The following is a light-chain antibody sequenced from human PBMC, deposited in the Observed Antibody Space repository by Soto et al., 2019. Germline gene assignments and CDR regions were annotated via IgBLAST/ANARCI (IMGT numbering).Light chain of an antibody. CDR3: QQYGSSPPVT. J-gene: IGKJ5*01. CDR2: GAS. Sequence: EIVLTQSPGTLSLSPGERATLSCRASQSVSSSYLAWYQQKPGQAPRLLIYGASGMATGIPDRFSGSGSGTDFTLTISRLEPEDFAVYYCQQYGSSPPVTFGHGTRLEIK. V-gene: IGKV3-20*01. CDR1: QSVSSSY.